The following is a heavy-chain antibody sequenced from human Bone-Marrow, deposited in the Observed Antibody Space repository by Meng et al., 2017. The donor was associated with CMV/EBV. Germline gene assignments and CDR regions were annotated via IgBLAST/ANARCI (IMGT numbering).Heavy chain of an antibody. J-gene: IGHJ4*02. Sequence: GPDWGWIRPPPGEGLEWIGEINHSGSTNYNPSLKSRVNISVDTSKNQFSLKLSSVTAADTAVYYCARAPANIVVVPAAIGGNYFDYWGQGTLVTVSS. CDR1: GPD. D-gene: IGHD2-2*02. V-gene: IGHV4-34*01. CDR3: ARAPANIVVVPAAIGGNYFDY. CDR2: INHSGST.